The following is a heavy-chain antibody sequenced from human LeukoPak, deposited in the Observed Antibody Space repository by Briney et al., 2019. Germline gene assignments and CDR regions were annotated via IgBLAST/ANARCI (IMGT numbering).Heavy chain of an antibody. CDR2: ISSSSSYI. V-gene: IGHV3-21*01. D-gene: IGHD3-10*01. Sequence: PGGSLRLSCAASGFTFSSYSMSWVRQAPGKGLEWVSSISSSSSYIYYADSVKGRFTISRDNAKNSLYLQMNSLRAEDTAVYYCASSLNYYGSGSYSNYYYYYMDVWGKGTTVTVSS. J-gene: IGHJ6*03. CDR1: GFTFSSYS. CDR3: ASSLNYYGSGSYSNYYYYYMDV.